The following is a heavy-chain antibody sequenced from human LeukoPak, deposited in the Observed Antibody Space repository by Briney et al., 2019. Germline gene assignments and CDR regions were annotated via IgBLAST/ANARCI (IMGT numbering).Heavy chain of an antibody. CDR3: ARDPVVPATSMQFDWYFDL. Sequence: PGGSLRLSCTVSGFTVSTNSMSWVRQAPGKGLEWVSFIYSDNTHYSDSVKGRFTISRDNSKNTLYLQMNSLRAEDTAVYYCARDPVVPATSMQFDWYFDLWGRGTLVTVSS. CDR2: IYSDNT. J-gene: IGHJ2*01. D-gene: IGHD2-21*02. CDR1: GFTVSTNS. V-gene: IGHV3-53*01.